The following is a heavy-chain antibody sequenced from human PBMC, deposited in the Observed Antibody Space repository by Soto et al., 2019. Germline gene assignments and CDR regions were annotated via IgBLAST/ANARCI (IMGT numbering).Heavy chain of an antibody. J-gene: IGHJ4*02. Sequence: EVQLVESGGGLVQPGGSLKLSCAASGFTLSGFDVHWVRQAAGEGLEWVAGIKTKVESYATEYAASVKGRFSISRDDSKNTAYLEMNSLKTEDTAVYYCTRRHGSGGGCYSDFDFWGQGSLVTVSS. V-gene: IGHV3-73*01. D-gene: IGHD2-15*01. CDR3: TRRHGSGGGCYSDFDF. CDR1: GFTLSGFD. CDR2: IKTKVESYAT.